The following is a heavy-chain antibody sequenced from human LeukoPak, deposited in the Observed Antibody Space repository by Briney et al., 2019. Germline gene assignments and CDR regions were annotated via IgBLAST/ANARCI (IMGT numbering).Heavy chain of an antibody. CDR2: TWSDENKK. CDR3: AREGLTTSPNNALDI. Sequence: GGSLRLSCEASGFTFSSYGMHWVRQAPGKGLEWVAVTWSDENKKYYADFVKGRFTISRDNFKSTLFLQVNSLRVEDTAVYYCAREGLTTSPNNALDIWGQGTTVTVLS. J-gene: IGHJ3*02. V-gene: IGHV3-33*01. CDR1: GFTFSSYG. D-gene: IGHD1/OR15-1a*01.